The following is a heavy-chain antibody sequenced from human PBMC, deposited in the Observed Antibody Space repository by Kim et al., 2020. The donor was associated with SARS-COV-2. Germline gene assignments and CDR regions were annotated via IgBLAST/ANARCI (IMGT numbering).Heavy chain of an antibody. V-gene: IGHV3-30*18. CDR2: ISYDGSNK. CDR1: GFTFSSYG. D-gene: IGHD6-13*01. Sequence: GGSLRLSCAASGFTFSSYGMHWVRQAPGKGLEWVAVISYDGSNKYYADSVKGRFTISRDNSENTLYLQMNSLRAEDTAVYYCAKGYSSSWCADYWGQGTLVTVSS. CDR3: AKGYSSSWCADY. J-gene: IGHJ4*02.